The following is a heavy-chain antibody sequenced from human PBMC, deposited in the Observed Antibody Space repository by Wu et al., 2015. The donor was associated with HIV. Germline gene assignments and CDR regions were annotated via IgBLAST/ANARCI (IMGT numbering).Heavy chain of an antibody. J-gene: IGHJ4*02. D-gene: IGHD6-6*01. CDR2: INPNTGGA. V-gene: IGHV1-2*02. CDR1: GYIFTDYY. CDR3: ARDCSDSSCFDY. Sequence: QVQLMQSGAELKKPGASVTVSCKTSGYIFTDYYLHWVRQAPGQGPEWMGWINPNTGGATYVQKFQGRVTMTRDTSISTLFMELSRLTSDDTAVYYCARDCSDSSCFDYWGQGTLVTVSS.